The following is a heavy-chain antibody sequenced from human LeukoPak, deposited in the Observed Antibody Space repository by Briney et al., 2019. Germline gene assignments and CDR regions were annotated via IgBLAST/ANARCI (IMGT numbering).Heavy chain of an antibody. J-gene: IGHJ4*02. D-gene: IGHD3-9*01. CDR2: ISSSSTTI. CDR1: GFTFSSYS. V-gene: IGHV3-48*04. Sequence: GGSLRLSCAASGFTFSSYSMIWVRQAPGKGLEWVSYISSSSTTIYYADSVKGRFTISRDNAKNSLYLQMNSLRAEDTAVYYCAKVELRYFDWLSLPDYWGQGTLVTVSS. CDR3: AKVELRYFDWLSLPDY.